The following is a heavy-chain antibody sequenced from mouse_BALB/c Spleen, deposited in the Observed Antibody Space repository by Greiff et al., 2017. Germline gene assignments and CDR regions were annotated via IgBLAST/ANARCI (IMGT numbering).Heavy chain of an antibody. D-gene: IGHD2-14*01. CDR3: ARDRYDYYAMDY. J-gene: IGHJ4*01. V-gene: IGHV2-9*02. CDR1: GFSLTSYG. Sequence: VKLMESGPGLVAPSQSLSITCTVSGFSLTSYGVHWVRQPPGKGLEWLGVIWAGGSTNYNSALMSRLSISKDNSKSQVFLKMNSLQTDDTAMYYCARDRYDYYAMDYWGQGTSVTVSS. CDR2: IWAGGST.